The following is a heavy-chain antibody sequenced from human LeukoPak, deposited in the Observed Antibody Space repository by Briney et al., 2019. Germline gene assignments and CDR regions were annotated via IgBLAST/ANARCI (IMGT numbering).Heavy chain of an antibody. Sequence: GASVKVSCKASGGTFSSYAISWVRQAPGQGLEWMGGIIPIFGTANYAQKFQGRVTITADESTSTAYMELSSLRSEDTAVYYCARDNHHGSGSYYLDYWGQGTLVTVSS. J-gene: IGHJ4*02. CDR2: IIPIFGTA. D-gene: IGHD3-10*01. CDR1: GGTFSSYA. CDR3: ARDNHHGSGSYYLDY. V-gene: IGHV1-69*01.